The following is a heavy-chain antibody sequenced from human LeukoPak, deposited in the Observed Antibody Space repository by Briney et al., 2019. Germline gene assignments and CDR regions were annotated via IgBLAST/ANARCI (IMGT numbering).Heavy chain of an antibody. J-gene: IGHJ3*02. CDR1: GFTFSSYG. Sequence: SGGSLRLSCAASGFTFSSYGMHWVRQAPGKGLEWVAVISYDGSNKYYADSVKGRFTISRDNSKNTLYLQMNSLRAEDTAVYYCARDGKPGIAVAVDGVEAFDIWGQGTMVTVSS. CDR2: ISYDGSNK. CDR3: ARDGKPGIAVAVDGVEAFDI. D-gene: IGHD6-19*01. V-gene: IGHV3-30*03.